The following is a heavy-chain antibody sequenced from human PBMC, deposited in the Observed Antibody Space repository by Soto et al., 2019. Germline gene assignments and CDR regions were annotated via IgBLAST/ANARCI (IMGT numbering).Heavy chain of an antibody. D-gene: IGHD3-22*01. CDR1: GFTFSSYG. CDR3: ARDRLDYYDSSGYYSGFDAFDI. V-gene: IGHV3-33*01. Sequence: QVQLVESGGGVVQPGRSLRLSCAASGFTFSSYGMHWVRQAPGKGLEWVAVIWYDGSNKYYADSVKGRFTISRDNSKSTLYLQMNSLRAEDTAVYYCARDRLDYYDSSGYYSGFDAFDIWGQGTMVTVSS. CDR2: IWYDGSNK. J-gene: IGHJ3*02.